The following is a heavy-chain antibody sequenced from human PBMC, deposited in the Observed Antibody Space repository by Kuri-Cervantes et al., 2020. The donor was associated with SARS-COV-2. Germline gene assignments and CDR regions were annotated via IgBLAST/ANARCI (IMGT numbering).Heavy chain of an antibody. CDR3: ARDGLSGYIVVVPAAFDY. V-gene: IGHV4-61*09. J-gene: IGHJ4*02. Sequence: SETLSLTCAVSGVSVTGGTYYWAWIRQPAGKGLEWIGHLDTSGTTTYNPSLKSRVTISLDTSSNQVSLRLTSATAADTAVYYCARDGLSGYIVVVPAAFDYWGQGTLVTVSS. CDR1: GVSVTGGTYY. D-gene: IGHD2-2*01. CDR2: LDTSGTT.